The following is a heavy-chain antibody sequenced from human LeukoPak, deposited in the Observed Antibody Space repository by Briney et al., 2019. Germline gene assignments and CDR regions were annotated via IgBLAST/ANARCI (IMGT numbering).Heavy chain of an antibody. V-gene: IGHV4-34*01. D-gene: IGHD5-18*01. CDR2: INHSGST. Sequence: SETLSLTCAVYGGSLSGYYWSWIRQPPGKGLEWIGEINHSGSTNYNPSLKSRVTISVDTSKNQFSLKLSSVTAADTAVYYCARGRAAMVTNYGMDVWGQGTTVTVSS. CDR1: GGSLSGYY. CDR3: ARGRAAMVTNYGMDV. J-gene: IGHJ6*02.